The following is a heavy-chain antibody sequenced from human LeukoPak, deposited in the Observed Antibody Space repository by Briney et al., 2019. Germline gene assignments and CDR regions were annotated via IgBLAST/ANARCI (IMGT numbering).Heavy chain of an antibody. V-gene: IGHV1-8*02. CDR2: MSPNSGDT. Sequence: ASVKVSCKASGYTFTSYAMHWVRQAAGQGLEWMGWMSPNSGDTGYAQKFQGRVTMTSDSSISTAYMELSSLRSEDTAIYYCVRTPPNWGFDYWGQGTLVTVSS. D-gene: IGHD7-27*01. J-gene: IGHJ4*02. CDR1: GYTFTSYA. CDR3: VRTPPNWGFDY.